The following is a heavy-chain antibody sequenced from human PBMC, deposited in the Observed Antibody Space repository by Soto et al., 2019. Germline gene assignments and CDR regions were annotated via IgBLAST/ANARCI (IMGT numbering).Heavy chain of an antibody. J-gene: IGHJ4*02. CDR2: ISGSGGST. CDR1: GFTLSSYA. CDR3: AKEGGLSGSYYISSSYYFDY. V-gene: IGHV3-23*01. D-gene: IGHD1-26*01. Sequence: PGGSLRLSCAASGFTLSSYAMSWVRQAPGKGLEWVSAISGSGGSTYYADSVKGRFTIPRDNSKNTLYLQMNSLRAEDTSVYYCAKEGGLSGSYYISSSYYFDYWGQGTLVTVSS.